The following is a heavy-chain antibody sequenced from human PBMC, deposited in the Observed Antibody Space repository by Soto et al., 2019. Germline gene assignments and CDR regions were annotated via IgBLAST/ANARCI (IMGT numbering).Heavy chain of an antibody. D-gene: IGHD3-10*01. CDR3: ARGRVKYGSGSYFIFDYYYYGMDV. J-gene: IGHJ6*02. Sequence: ASVKVSCKASGYNFKTYGVCWVRQAPGQGLEWMGWISVYNGNTDYAQKFQGRVTMTTDTSTSTAYMELRSLRSDDTAVYYCARGRVKYGSGSYFIFDYYYYGMDVWGQGTTVTVSS. CDR2: ISVYNGNT. CDR1: GYNFKTYG. V-gene: IGHV1-18*01.